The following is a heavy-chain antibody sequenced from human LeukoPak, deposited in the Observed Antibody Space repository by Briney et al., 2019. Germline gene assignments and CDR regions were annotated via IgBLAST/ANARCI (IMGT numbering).Heavy chain of an antibody. CDR2: IYYSGST. CDR3: ARRVVVVVAATLVWYAFDI. Sequence: SETLSLTCTVSGGSISSSSYYWGWIRQPPGKGLEWIGSIYYSGSTYYNPSLKSQVTISVDTSKNQFSLKLSSVTAADTAVYYCARRVVVVVAATLVWYAFDIWGQGTMVTVSS. V-gene: IGHV4-39*01. D-gene: IGHD2-15*01. J-gene: IGHJ3*02. CDR1: GGSISSSSYY.